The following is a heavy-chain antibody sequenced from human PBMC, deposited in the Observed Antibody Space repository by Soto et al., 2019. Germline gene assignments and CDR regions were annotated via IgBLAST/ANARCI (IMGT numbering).Heavy chain of an antibody. CDR3: ARDVRDPSLEWELLRGDWFDP. CDR2: IYYSGST. CDR1: GGSVSSGSYY. J-gene: IGHJ5*02. D-gene: IGHD1-26*01. V-gene: IGHV4-61*01. Sequence: KPSETLSLTCTVSGGSVSSGSYYWSWIRQPPGKGLEWIGYIYYSGSTNYNPSLKSRVTISVDTSKNQFSLKLSSVTAADTAVYYCARDVRDPSLEWELLRGDWFDPWGQGTLVTVSS.